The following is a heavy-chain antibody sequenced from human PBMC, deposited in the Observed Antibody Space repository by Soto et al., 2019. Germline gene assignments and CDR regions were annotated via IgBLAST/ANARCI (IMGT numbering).Heavy chain of an antibody. Sequence: GGSLRLSCAASGFTFSSSGMHWVRQAPGKGLVWVSRINSDGSSTSYADSGKGRFTISRDNAKNTLYLQMNSLRAEDTAVYYCALPTIAGAGPIDYWGQGTLVTVSS. CDR1: GFTFSSSG. D-gene: IGHD6-19*01. J-gene: IGHJ4*02. CDR3: ALPTIAGAGPIDY. V-gene: IGHV3-74*01. CDR2: INSDGSST.